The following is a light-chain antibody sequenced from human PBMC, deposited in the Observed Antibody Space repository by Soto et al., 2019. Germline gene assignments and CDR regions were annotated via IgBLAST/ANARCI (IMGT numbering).Light chain of an antibody. CDR3: QQYNNWPQT. Sequence: EIVMTQSPATLSVSPGERATLSCRASQSVSGNLAWYQQKPGQAPRLLIFGESTRATGIPARFSGSGSGTEFTLTISSLQSEDFAVYYCQQYNNWPQTFGQGTKVEIK. J-gene: IGKJ1*01. CDR2: GES. V-gene: IGKV3-15*01. CDR1: QSVSGN.